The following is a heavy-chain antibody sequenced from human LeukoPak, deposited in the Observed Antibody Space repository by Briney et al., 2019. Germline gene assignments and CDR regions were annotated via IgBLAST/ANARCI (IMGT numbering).Heavy chain of an antibody. Sequence: GGSLRLSCAASGFTFSSYGMHWVRQAPGKGLEWVAFIRYDGSNKYYADSVKGRFTISRDNAKNSLYLQMNSLRAEDTAVYYCARVPFLVVPAQNGFDPWGQGTLVTVSS. D-gene: IGHD2-2*01. V-gene: IGHV3-30*02. J-gene: IGHJ5*02. CDR1: GFTFSSYG. CDR2: IRYDGSNK. CDR3: ARVPFLVVPAQNGFDP.